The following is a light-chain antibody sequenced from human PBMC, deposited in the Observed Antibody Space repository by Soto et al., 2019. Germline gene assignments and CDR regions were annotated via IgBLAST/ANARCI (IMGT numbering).Light chain of an antibody. V-gene: IGKV1-39*01. Sequence: DIQMTQSPLSLSASVGDTVSISCRASQTIRSYLSWYQQKPGKAPKLLIHGASTLQGGVPSRFSGSGSGTDFTLIISSLQREDFATYYCQQSYSAPITFGQGTRLEIK. J-gene: IGKJ5*01. CDR3: QQSYSAPIT. CDR1: QTIRSY. CDR2: GAS.